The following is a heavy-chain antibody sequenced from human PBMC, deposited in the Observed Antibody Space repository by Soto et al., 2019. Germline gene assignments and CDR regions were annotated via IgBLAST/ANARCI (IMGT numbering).Heavy chain of an antibody. J-gene: IGHJ4*02. V-gene: IGHV1-3*01. CDR3: ARADYITGTTCLDY. Sequence: KFQGRVTITRDTSASTAYMELSSLRSEDTAVYYCARADYITGTTCLDYWGQGTLVTVSS. D-gene: IGHD1-7*01.